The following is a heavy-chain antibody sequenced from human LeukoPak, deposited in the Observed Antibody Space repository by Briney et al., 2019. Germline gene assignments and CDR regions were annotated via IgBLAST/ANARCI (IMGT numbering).Heavy chain of an antibody. Sequence: GASVKVSCKASGYTFTSYGISWVRQAPGQGLEWMGWISAYNGHPNYAQELQGRVTMTTDTSTSTVYMELRSLRSEDTAMYTCARHKTIGGYDNWGQGTLVTVSS. CDR1: GYTFTSYG. CDR2: ISAYNGHP. J-gene: IGHJ4*02. D-gene: IGHD2-15*01. CDR3: ARHKTIGGYDN. V-gene: IGHV1-18*01.